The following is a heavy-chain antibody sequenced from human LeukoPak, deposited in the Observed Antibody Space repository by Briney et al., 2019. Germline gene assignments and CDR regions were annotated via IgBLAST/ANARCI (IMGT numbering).Heavy chain of an antibody. Sequence: GGSLRLSCVVSGISLSNYAMSWVRQAPGKGLEWVSYISERGGSTAYADSVKGRFTISRDNSLNTLYLQMSSLRAEDTAVYFCAKRGIVIRGILVIGYHQEAYHYDYWGQGVLVTVSS. D-gene: IGHD3-10*01. CDR3: AKRGIVIRGILVIGYHQEAYHYDY. CDR1: GISLSNYA. J-gene: IGHJ4*02. CDR2: ISERGGST. V-gene: IGHV3-23*01.